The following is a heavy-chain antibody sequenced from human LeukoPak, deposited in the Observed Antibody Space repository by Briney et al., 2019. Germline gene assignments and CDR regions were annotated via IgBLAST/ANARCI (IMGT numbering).Heavy chain of an antibody. J-gene: IGHJ4*02. V-gene: IGHV3-23*01. CDR2: ISGSGGST. CDR3: AKDAAYSSGWIYYFDY. D-gene: IGHD6-19*01. CDR1: GFTFSSYA. Sequence: PGGSLRLSCAASGFTFSSYAMSWVRQAPGKGLEWVSAISGSGGSTYYADSVKGRFTISRDNSKNTLYLQMNSLRAEDTAVYYCAKDAAYSSGWIYYFDYWGQGTLVTVSS.